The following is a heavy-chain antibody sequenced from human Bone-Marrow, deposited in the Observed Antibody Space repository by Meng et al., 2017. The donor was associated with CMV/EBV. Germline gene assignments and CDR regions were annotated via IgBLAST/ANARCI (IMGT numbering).Heavy chain of an antibody. CDR3: AINIPYGGFDY. CDR2: INPSGGST. V-gene: IGHV1-46*01. D-gene: IGHD4/OR15-4a*01. Sequence: ASVKVSCKASGYTFTSYYMHWVRQAPGQGLEWMGTINPSGGSTSYAQKFQGRVTMTTDTSTSTVYMELSSLRSEDTAVYYCAINIPYGGFDYWGQGTLVTVSS. J-gene: IGHJ4*02. CDR1: GYTFTSYY.